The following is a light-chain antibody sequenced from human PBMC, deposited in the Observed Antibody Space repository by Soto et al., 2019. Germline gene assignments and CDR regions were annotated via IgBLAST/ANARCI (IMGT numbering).Light chain of an antibody. Sequence: QSVLTQPPSASGTPGQRVTITCSGSNSNIGSNTVNWYQQLPGTAPKLLVYDNNKRPSGVPGRFSDAKSGTSASLAISGLQSADEEDYYCASWDDRLNAVVFGGGTKVTVL. CDR2: DNN. CDR1: NSNIGSNT. CDR3: ASWDDRLNAVV. J-gene: IGLJ2*01. V-gene: IGLV1-44*01.